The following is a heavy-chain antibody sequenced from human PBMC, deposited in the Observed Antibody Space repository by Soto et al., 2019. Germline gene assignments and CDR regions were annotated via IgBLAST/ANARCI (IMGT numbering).Heavy chain of an antibody. CDR3: ARDHPHSYGVYYFDY. CDR1: GCSISKYY. V-gene: IGHV4-59*01. Sequence: SETMTLTCTVYGCSISKYYWSWMRQPPGKGLEWIGYVYSSGSTHYNPSLQSRVTISADTSKNQVSLKVNSVTAADTAVYYCARDHPHSYGVYYFDYRGQGTPVT. J-gene: IGHJ4*02. D-gene: IGHD5-18*01. CDR2: VYSSGST.